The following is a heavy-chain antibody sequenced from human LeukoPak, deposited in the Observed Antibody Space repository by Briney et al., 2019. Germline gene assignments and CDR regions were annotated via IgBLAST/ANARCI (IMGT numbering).Heavy chain of an antibody. J-gene: IGHJ5*02. CDR2: IYHSGSS. V-gene: IGHV4-30-2*01. Sequence: PSQTLSLTCAVSGGSISSGGYSWSWIRQPPGKGLEWIGYIYHSGSSYYNPSLKSRVTLSVDRSKNQFSLKLSSGTAADTAVYYCARAQAPNWFDPWGQGTLVTVSS. CDR3: ARAQAPNWFDP. CDR1: GGSISSGGYS.